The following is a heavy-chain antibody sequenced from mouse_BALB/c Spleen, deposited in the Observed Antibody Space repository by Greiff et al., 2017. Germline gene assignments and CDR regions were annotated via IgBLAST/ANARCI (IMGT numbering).Heavy chain of an antibody. J-gene: IGHJ4*01. CDR2: ISSGSSTI. D-gene: IGHD2-13*01. CDR1: GFTFSSFG. V-gene: IGHV5-17*02. CDR3: ARGGDYRSYAMDY. Sequence: EVQGVESGGGLVQPGGSRKLSCAASGFTFSSFGMHWVRQAPEKGLEWVAYISSGSSTIYYADTVKGRFTISRDNPKNTPFLQMTSLRSEDTAMYYCARGGDYRSYAMDYWGQGTSVTVSS.